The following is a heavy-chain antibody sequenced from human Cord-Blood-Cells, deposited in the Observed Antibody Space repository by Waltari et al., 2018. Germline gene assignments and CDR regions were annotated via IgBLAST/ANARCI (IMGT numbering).Heavy chain of an antibody. CDR2: IIPIFGTA. CDR1: GGTLSSYA. D-gene: IGHD3-10*01. CDR3: AALGRSGSRDY. Sequence: QVQLVQCGGAVKMPGSSDKVSCKAGGGTLSSYAIRRVRQAPGQGLEWVGGIIPIFGTANYAQKFQGRVTITADESTSTAYMELSSLRSEDTAVYYCAALGRSGSRDYWGQGTLVTVSS. J-gene: IGHJ4*02. V-gene: IGHV1-69*01.